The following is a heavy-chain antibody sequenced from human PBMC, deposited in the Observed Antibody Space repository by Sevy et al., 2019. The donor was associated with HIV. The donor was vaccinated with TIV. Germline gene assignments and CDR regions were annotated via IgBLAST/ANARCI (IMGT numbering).Heavy chain of an antibody. Sequence: SETLSLTCAVSGYSISSGYYWGWIRQPPGKGLEWIGSIYHSGSTYYPPSLTSRVTISVDTSKNQFSLKLSSVTAADTAVYYCARVLAGGVFDYWGQGTLVTVSS. CDR2: IYHSGST. CDR1: GYSISSGYY. J-gene: IGHJ4*02. V-gene: IGHV4-38-2*01. D-gene: IGHD3-10*01. CDR3: ARVLAGGVFDY.